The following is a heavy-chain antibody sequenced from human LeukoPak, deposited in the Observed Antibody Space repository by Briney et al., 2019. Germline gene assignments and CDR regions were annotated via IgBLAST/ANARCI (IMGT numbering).Heavy chain of an antibody. V-gene: IGHV1-69*06. J-gene: IGHJ6*04. CDR3: AREGEYYSESGNLVDASDV. CDR1: GGTFTHYV. D-gene: IGHD3-10*01. Sequence: SVKVSCKASGGTFTHYVISWVRQAPGQGLEWMGGIPPISGTPLYSQRFQGRVTISADTSTNTAYTEMSSVTSEDTAVYYCAREGEYYSESGNLVDASDVWGKGTTVTVSS. CDR2: IPPISGTP.